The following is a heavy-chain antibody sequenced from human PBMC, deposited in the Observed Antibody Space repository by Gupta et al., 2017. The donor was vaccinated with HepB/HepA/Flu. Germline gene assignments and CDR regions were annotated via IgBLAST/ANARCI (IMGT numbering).Heavy chain of an antibody. J-gene: IGHJ4*02. V-gene: IGHV4-34*01. CDR1: GGSFSGYY. Sequence: QVQLQQWGAGLLKPSETLSLTCAVYGGSFSGYYWSWIRQPPGKGLEWIGEINHSGSTNYNPPLKSRVTISVDTSKNQFSLKLSSVTAADTAVYYCARSLGYGDYVVVARGPFDYWGQGTLVTVSS. D-gene: IGHD4-17*01. CDR2: INHSGST. CDR3: ARSLGYGDYVVVARGPFDY.